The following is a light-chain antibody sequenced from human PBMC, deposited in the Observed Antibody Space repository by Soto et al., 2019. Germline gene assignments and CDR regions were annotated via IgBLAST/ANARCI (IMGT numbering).Light chain of an antibody. J-gene: IGKJ5*01. CDR2: NAL. CDR3: QQYGSLIT. Sequence: EIVRTPSRATLSVSPGERATLSCRASQSVSTNLAWYQQKPGQAPRLLIYNALTGATGIPARFSGSGSGTDFTLTISSLEPEDSAVYYCQQYGSLITFGQGTRLEIK. CDR1: QSVSTN. V-gene: IGKV3-15*01.